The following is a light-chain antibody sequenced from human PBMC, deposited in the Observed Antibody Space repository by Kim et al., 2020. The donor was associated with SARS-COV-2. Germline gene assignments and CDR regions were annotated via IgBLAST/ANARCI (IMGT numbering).Light chain of an antibody. Sequence: GETVTISCTRSSGSIASNYVQWYQQRPGSGPTTVIYEDNQRPSGVPDRFSGSIDSSSNSASLTISGLKTEDEADYYCQSYDSSNVVFGGGTQLTVL. CDR2: EDN. V-gene: IGLV6-57*03. J-gene: IGLJ2*01. CDR1: SGSIASNY. CDR3: QSYDSSNVV.